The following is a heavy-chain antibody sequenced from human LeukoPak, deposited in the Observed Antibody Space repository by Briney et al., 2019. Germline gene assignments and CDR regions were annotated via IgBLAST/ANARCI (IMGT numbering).Heavy chain of an antibody. CDR2: IYPGDSDT. CDR3: ARGGIAAV. D-gene: IGHD6-13*01. J-gene: IGHJ4*02. Sequence: KDGESLKISCKGSEYSFTSYWIGWVRQMPGKGLEWMGIIYPGDSDTRYSPSFQGQVTMSADKSISTAYLQWTSLKASDTAIYYCARGGIAAVWGQGTLVTVSS. CDR1: EYSFTSYW. V-gene: IGHV5-51*01.